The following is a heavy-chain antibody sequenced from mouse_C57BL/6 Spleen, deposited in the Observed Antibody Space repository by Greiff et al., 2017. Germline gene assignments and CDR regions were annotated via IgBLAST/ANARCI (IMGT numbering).Heavy chain of an antibody. V-gene: IGHV3-6*01. CDR3: ASLDWDGY. J-gene: IGHJ2*01. D-gene: IGHD4-1*01. Sequence: EVKLQESGPGLVKPSQSLSLTCSVTGYSITSGYYWNWIRQFPGNKLEWMGYISYDGSNNYNPSLKNRISITRDTSKNQFFLKLNSVTTEDTATYYCASLDWDGYWGQGTTLTVSS. CDR1: GYSITSGYY. CDR2: ISYDGSN.